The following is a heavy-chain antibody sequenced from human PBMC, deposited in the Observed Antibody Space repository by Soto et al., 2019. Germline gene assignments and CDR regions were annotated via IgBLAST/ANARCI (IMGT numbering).Heavy chain of an antibody. Sequence: GGSLRLSCAASGFTFSNAWMTWVRQAPGKGLEWVGRIKSKTDGETIDYAAPVRGRFTISRDDSKNTLYLQMNSLKTEDTALYYCIKLRWQIVVVTTAQYYYYMDVWGKGTTVTVSS. CDR1: GFTFSNAW. D-gene: IGHD2-21*02. V-gene: IGHV3-15*01. CDR2: IKSKTDGETI. J-gene: IGHJ6*03. CDR3: IKLRWQIVVVTTAQYYYYMDV.